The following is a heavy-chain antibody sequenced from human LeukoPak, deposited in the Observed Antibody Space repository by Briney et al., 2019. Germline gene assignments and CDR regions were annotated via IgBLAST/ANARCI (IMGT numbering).Heavy chain of an antibody. D-gene: IGHD3-22*01. CDR2: INPKNGDT. CDR3: ARDRQSRVHYYDSSGYPYYFDY. CDR1: GYTFTDFY. J-gene: IGHJ4*02. V-gene: IGHV1-2*02. Sequence: ASVKVSCKASGYTFTDFYMHWVRQAPGQGLERMGWINPKNGDTRYVQKFRGRVTMTRDTSISTSYMEVSRLTSEDTAVYYCARDRQSRVHYYDSSGYPYYFDYWGQGTLVTVSS.